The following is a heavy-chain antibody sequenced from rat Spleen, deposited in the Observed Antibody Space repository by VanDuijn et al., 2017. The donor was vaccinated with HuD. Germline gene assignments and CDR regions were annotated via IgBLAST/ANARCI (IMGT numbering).Heavy chain of an antibody. D-gene: IGHD1-2*01. V-gene: IGHV5-29*01. Sequence: EVQLVASGGGLVQPGRSLKLSCAASGFTFSNYGMAWVYQAPTQGLEGVATISSSISRTYYPDSVKGRFTISRDNGKSSLYLQMNSLKSGDSATYFCARHEADYTSYFDYWGQGVMVTVSS. CDR2: ISSSISRT. CDR1: GFTFSNYG. CDR3: ARHEADYTSYFDY. J-gene: IGHJ2*01.